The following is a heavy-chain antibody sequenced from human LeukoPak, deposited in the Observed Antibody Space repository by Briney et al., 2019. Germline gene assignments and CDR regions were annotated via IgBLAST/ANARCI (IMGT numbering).Heavy chain of an antibody. D-gene: IGHD6-6*01. J-gene: IGHJ5*02. CDR2: ISSSSSYI. CDR3: ARDRTIAARPFWFDP. CDR1: GFTFSSHA. V-gene: IGHV3-21*01. Sequence: PGGSLRLSCAASGFTFSSHAMSWVCQAPGKGLEWVSSISSSSSYIYYADSVKGRFTISRDNAKNSLYLQMNSLRAEDTAVYYCARDRTIAARPFWFDPWGQGTLVTVSS.